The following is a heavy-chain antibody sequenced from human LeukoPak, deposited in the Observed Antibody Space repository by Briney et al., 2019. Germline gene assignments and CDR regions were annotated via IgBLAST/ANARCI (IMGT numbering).Heavy chain of an antibody. V-gene: IGHV3-33*01. CDR2: IWYDGSNK. CDR1: GFTFSSYG. J-gene: IGHJ3*01. CDR3: ARDTSSPT. Sequence: GGSLRLSCAASGFTFSSYGMHWVRQAPGKGPEWVASIWYDGSNKYYADSVKGRFTISRDNSKNTLYLQMNSLRAEDMAVYYCARDTSSPTWGQGAMVTVSS. D-gene: IGHD6-13*01.